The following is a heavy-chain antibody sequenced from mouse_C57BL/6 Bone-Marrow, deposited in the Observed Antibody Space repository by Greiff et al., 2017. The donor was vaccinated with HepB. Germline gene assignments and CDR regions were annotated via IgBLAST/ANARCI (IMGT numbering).Heavy chain of an antibody. D-gene: IGHD1-1*01. V-gene: IGHV1-53*01. J-gene: IGHJ2*01. CDR1: GYTFTSYW. CDR3: ACITTVPDWDD. Sequence: QVQLKQPGAELVKPGASVKLSCKASGYTFTSYWMHWVKQRPGQGLEWIGNINPSNGGTNYNEKFKSKAKLTVDKSSTTAYMQLSSLTSEDSAVYYCACITTVPDWDDWGQGTTLTVSS. CDR2: INPSNGGT.